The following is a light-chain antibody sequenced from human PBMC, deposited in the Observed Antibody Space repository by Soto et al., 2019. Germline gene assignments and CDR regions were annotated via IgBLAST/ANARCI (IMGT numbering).Light chain of an antibody. CDR1: RSNIGSNT. Sequence: QSVLTQPPSASGTPGQRVAISCSGSRSNIGSNTVSWYQQLPGTAPKLLIHSNDQRPSGAPDRFSGSKSGTSASLAISGLQSEDEADYYCAAWDDSLNGFYVFGTGTKVTVL. J-gene: IGLJ1*01. CDR3: AAWDDSLNGFYV. CDR2: SND. V-gene: IGLV1-44*01.